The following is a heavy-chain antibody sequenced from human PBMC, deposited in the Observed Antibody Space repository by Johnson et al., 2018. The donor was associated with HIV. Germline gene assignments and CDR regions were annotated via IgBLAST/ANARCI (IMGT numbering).Heavy chain of an antibody. Sequence: VQLVESGGGLVQPGDSLRLSCVASGFTFSSYWMNWVRQTPGKGLEWVANIKQDGSENYYVDSVKGRFTISRDNAKNSLYLQMNSLRAEDTAVYYCARGTPWDAFDIWGQGTMVTVSS. J-gene: IGHJ3*02. V-gene: IGHV3-7*02. CDR3: ARGTPWDAFDI. CDR1: GFTFSSYW. CDR2: IKQDGSEN.